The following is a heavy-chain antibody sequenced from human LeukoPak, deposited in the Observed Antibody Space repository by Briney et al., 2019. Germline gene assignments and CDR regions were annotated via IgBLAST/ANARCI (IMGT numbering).Heavy chain of an antibody. CDR3: ARDNYDSSGSNDY. J-gene: IGHJ4*02. Sequence: GRSLRLSCAASEFTFSSHAMNWVRQAPGKGLEWVSSISSSSSYIYYADSVKGRFTISRDNAKNSLYLQMNSLRAEDAAVYYCARDNYDSSGSNDYWGQGTLVTVSS. CDR2: ISSSSSYI. V-gene: IGHV3-21*01. CDR1: EFTFSSHA. D-gene: IGHD3-22*01.